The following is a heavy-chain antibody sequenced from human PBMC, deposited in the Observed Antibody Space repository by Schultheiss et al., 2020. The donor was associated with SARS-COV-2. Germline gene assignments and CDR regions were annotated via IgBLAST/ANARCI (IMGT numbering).Heavy chain of an antibody. CDR3: AKGGLGELSLYRMASDY. J-gene: IGHJ4*02. CDR2: ISYDGSNK. V-gene: IGHV3-30*09. CDR1: GFTFSSYA. Sequence: GGSLRLSCAASGFTFSSYAMHWVRQAPGKGLEWVAVISYDGSNKYYANSVKGRFAISRDSSKNTLYLQMNSLRAEDTAVYYCAKGGLGELSLYRMASDYWGQGTLVTVSS. D-gene: IGHD3-16*02.